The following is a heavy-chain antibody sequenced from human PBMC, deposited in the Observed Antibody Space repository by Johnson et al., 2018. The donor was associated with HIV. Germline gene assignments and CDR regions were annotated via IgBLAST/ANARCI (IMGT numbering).Heavy chain of an antibody. CDR3: VRGGQWGATDAFDV. CDR2: IYRGGST. V-gene: IGHV3-11*04. Sequence: QVQLVESGGGLVKPGGSLRLSCAASGFTFSDYYMSWIRQAPGKGLECVSVIYRGGSTYYADSVKGRFTISTDNAKNSLYLQMNSLRPEDTAVYYCVRGGQWGATDAFDVWGQGTMVTVSS. J-gene: IGHJ3*01. CDR1: GFTFSDYY. D-gene: IGHD6-19*01.